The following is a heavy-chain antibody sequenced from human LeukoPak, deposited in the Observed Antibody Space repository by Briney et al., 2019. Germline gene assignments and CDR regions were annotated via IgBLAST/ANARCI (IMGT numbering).Heavy chain of an antibody. CDR2: IKQDGSEK. J-gene: IGHJ4*02. CDR3: AREGITSWLQPSPFDY. CDR1: GFTFSTYA. D-gene: IGHD5-24*01. Sequence: GGSLRLSCAASGFTFSTYAMHWVRQAPGKGLEWVANIKQDGSEKYYVDSVKGRFTISRDNAKNSLYLQMSSLRADDTAVYYCAREGITSWLQPSPFDYWGQGTLVTVSS. V-gene: IGHV3-7*01.